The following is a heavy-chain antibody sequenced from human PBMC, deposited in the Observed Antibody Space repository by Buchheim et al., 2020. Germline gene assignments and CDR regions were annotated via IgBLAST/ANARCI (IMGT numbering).Heavy chain of an antibody. CDR3: ARARFVVVPAAIRAGADYYYYYYMDV. V-gene: IGHV1-2*04. CDR2: INPNSGGT. CDR1: GYTFTGYY. J-gene: IGHJ6*03. Sequence: QVQLVQSGAEVKKPGASVKVSCKASGYTFTGYYMHWVRQAPGQGLEWMGWINPNSGGTNYAQKFQGWVTMTRDTSISTAYMELSRLRSDDTAVYYCARARFVVVPAAIRAGADYYYYYYMDVWGKGTT. D-gene: IGHD2-2*02.